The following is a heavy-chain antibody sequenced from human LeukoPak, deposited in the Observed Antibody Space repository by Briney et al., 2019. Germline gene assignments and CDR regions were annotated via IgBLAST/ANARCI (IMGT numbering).Heavy chain of an antibody. D-gene: IGHD1-26*01. CDR2: IHSDYDK. V-gene: IGHV2-5*02. J-gene: IGHJ5*02. Sequence: SGPTLVKPTQTLTLTCSLSGFSLSTSGMSVGWIRQPPGKALEWLALIHSDYDKEYSPSMNNRLTITRDTSKNQVALTMTNVDPVDTATYYCVHRYATSQGPASWGPGTLVTVSS. CDR1: GFSLSTSGMS. CDR3: VHRYATSQGPAS.